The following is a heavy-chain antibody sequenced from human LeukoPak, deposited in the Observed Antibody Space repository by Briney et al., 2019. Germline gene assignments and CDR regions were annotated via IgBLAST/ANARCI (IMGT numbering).Heavy chain of an antibody. CDR2: ISSNGGST. J-gene: IGHJ6*03. CDR3: ARHYSNYRGYYYYYMGV. CDR1: GFTFSSYA. V-gene: IGHV3-64*01. Sequence: GGSLRLSCAASGFTFSSYAMHWVRQAPGKGLEYVSAISSNGGSTYYANSVKGRFTISRDNSKNTLYLQMNSLRAEDTAVYYCARHYSNYRGYYYYYMGVWGKGTTVTISS. D-gene: IGHD4-11*01.